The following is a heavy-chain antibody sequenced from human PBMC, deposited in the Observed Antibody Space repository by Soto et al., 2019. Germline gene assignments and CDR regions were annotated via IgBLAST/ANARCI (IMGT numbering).Heavy chain of an antibody. D-gene: IGHD4-17*01. CDR3: ARSTVTTLDY. J-gene: IGHJ4*02. CDR1: GGSFSGYY. V-gene: IGHV4-34*01. CDR2: INHSGST. Sequence: QVQLQQWGAGLLKPSETLSLTCAVYGGSFSGYYWSWIRQPPGKGLEWIGEINHSGSTNYNPSLKSRVTISVDTSKNQFSLKLSSVTAADTAVYYCARSTVTTLDYWGKGTLVTVSS.